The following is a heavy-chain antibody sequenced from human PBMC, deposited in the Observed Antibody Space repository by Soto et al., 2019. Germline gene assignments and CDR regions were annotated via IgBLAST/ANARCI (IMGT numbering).Heavy chain of an antibody. Sequence: PSETLSLTCAVSGYSISSGYYWGWIRQPPGKGLEWIGSIYHSGSTYYNPSPKSRVTISVDTSKNQFSLKLSSVTAADTAVYYCARIDYSITMIGPGYWGQGNLVTVS. V-gene: IGHV4-38-2*01. CDR2: IYHSGST. D-gene: IGHD3-22*01. J-gene: IGHJ4*02. CDR1: GYSISSGYY. CDR3: ARIDYSITMIGPGY.